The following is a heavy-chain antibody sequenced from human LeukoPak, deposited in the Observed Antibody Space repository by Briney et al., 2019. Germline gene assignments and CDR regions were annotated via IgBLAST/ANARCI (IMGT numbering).Heavy chain of an antibody. Sequence: PGGSLRLSCAASGFTFDDYAMHWVRQAPGKGLERVSGISWNSGSIGYADSVKGRFTISRDNAKNSLYLQMNSLRAEDTALYYCAKEGGISDAFDIWGQGTMVTVSS. V-gene: IGHV3-9*01. CDR1: GFTFDDYA. CDR3: AKEGGISDAFDI. CDR2: ISWNSGSI. J-gene: IGHJ3*02. D-gene: IGHD3-16*01.